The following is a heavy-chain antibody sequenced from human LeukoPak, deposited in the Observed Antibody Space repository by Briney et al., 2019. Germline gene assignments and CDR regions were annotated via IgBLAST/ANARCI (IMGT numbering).Heavy chain of an antibody. J-gene: IGHJ3*02. V-gene: IGHV3-7*01. D-gene: IGHD6-13*01. CDR2: IKQDGSEK. CDR1: GFTFSSYW. Sequence: GGSLRLSCAASGFTFSSYWMSWVRQAPGKGLEWVANIKQDGSEKYYVDSVKGRFTISRDNAKNSLYLQMNSLRAEDTAVYYCARDNGNLAAAGREDAFDIWGQGTMVTVSS. CDR3: ARDNGNLAAAGREDAFDI.